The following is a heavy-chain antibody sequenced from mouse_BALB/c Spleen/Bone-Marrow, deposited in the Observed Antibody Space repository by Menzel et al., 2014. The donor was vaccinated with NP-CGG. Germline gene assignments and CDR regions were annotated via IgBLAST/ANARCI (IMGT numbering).Heavy chain of an antibody. V-gene: IGHV1-80*01. CDR3: ARGGISVDY. Sequence: VQRVESGAELVRPGASVKISCKASGYAFSGYWMNWVKQRPGQGLEWIGQIYPGDGDTNYNGKFKGRATLTADKSSNTACMQLSSLTSEDSAVYFCARGGISVDYWGQGTTLTVSS. CDR2: IYPGDGDT. CDR1: GYAFSGYW. J-gene: IGHJ2*01.